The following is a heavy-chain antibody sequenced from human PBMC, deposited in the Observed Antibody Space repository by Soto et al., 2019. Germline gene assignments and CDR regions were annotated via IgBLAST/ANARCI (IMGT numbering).Heavy chain of an antibody. V-gene: IGHV4-39*01. CDR3: ARQPDWELGKREDY. J-gene: IGHJ4*02. CDR2: IYYSGST. D-gene: IGHD1-26*01. CDR1: GGSISSSSYY. Sequence: QLQLQESGPGLVKPSETLSLTCTVSGGSISSSSYYWGWIRQPPGKGLEWIGSIYYSGSTYYNPSLQSRVTISVDTSKNQFSLKLSSVTAADTAVYYCARQPDWELGKREDYWGQGTLVTVSS.